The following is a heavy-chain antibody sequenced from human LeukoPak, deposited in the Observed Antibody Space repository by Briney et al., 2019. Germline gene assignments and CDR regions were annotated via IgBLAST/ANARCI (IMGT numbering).Heavy chain of an antibody. V-gene: IGHV4-59*01. CDR2: ISYRGNT. CDR1: GASISPYS. D-gene: IGHD3-3*01. Sequence: SETLSLTCTVSGASISPYSWSWLRQPPGKGLEWIGYISYRGNTDYNPSLKSRVTISLDTSENQLSLRLSSVTAADTAVYYCARSRLSGVITPLYYWGQGTLVVVSS. CDR3: ARSRLSGVITPLYY. J-gene: IGHJ4*02.